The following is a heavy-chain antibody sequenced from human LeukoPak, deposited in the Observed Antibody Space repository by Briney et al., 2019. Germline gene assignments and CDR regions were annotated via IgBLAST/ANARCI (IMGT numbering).Heavy chain of an antibody. J-gene: IGHJ4*02. D-gene: IGHD6-6*01. CDR2: INPNSGGT. V-gene: IGHV1-2*02. Sequence: GASVKVSCNASGYTFTCYYMHWVRQAPGQGLEWMGWINPNSGGTNYAQKFQGRVTMTRDTSTSTAYMELSRLRSDDTAVYYCARSSIAARRSPGYWGQGTLVTVSS. CDR1: GYTFTCYY. CDR3: ARSSIAARRSPGY.